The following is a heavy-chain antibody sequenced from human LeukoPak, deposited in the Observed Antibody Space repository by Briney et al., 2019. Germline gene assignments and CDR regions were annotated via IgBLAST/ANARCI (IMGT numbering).Heavy chain of an antibody. Sequence: GGSLRLSCAASGFTFSSYSMNWVRQAPGKGLEWVSSISSSSSYIYYADSVKGRFTISRDNAKNSLYLQMNSLRAEDTAVYYCARDPRITMVRGVPFDYWGQGTLVTVSS. CDR1: GFTFSSYS. J-gene: IGHJ4*02. V-gene: IGHV3-21*01. D-gene: IGHD3-10*01. CDR2: ISSSSSYI. CDR3: ARDPRITMVRGVPFDY.